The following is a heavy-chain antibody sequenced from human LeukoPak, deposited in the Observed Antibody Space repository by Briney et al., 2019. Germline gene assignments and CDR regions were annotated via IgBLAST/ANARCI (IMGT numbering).Heavy chain of an antibody. Sequence: GSSVKVSCKASGGTFSSYAISWVRQAPGQRLEWMGRIIPILGIANYAQKFQGRVTITADKSTSTAYMELSSLRSEDTAVYYCARVLYDFWSGYYKGGSSSWYPVGAFDIWGQGTMVTVSS. CDR3: ARVLYDFWSGYYKGGSSSWYPVGAFDI. V-gene: IGHV1-69*04. CDR2: IIPILGIA. D-gene: IGHD3-3*01. J-gene: IGHJ3*02. CDR1: GGTFSSYA.